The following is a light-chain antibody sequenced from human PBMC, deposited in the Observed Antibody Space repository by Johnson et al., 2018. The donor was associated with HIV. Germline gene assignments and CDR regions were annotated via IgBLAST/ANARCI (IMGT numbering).Light chain of an antibody. J-gene: IGLJ1*01. Sequence: QSVLTQPPSVSAAPGQKVTISCSGSSSNIGNNYVSWYQQLPGTAPKFLIYDNNKRPSGIPDRFSGSKSGTSATLGITGLQTGDEADYYCGTWDSSLRQRVFGTGTKVTVL. CDR1: SSNIGNNY. CDR2: DNN. CDR3: GTWDSSLRQRV. V-gene: IGLV1-51*01.